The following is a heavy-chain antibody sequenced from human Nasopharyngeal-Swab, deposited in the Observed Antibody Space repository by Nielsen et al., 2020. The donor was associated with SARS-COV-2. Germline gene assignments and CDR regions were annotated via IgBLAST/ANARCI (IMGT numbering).Heavy chain of an antibody. CDR3: ARRPISAAVNWFDP. Sequence: WIRQPPGKGLEWIGSIYYGGSTYYNPSLKSRVTISVDTSKNQLSLNLSSVTAADTAVYYCARRPISAAVNWFDPWGQGTLVTVS. D-gene: IGHD6-13*01. CDR2: IYYGGST. J-gene: IGHJ5*02. V-gene: IGHV4-39*01.